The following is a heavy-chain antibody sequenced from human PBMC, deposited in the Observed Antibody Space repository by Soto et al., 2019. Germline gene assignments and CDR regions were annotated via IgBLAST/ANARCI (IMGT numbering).Heavy chain of an antibody. J-gene: IGHJ6*02. V-gene: IGHV4-31*03. CDR2: IYYSGST. Sequence: SETLSLTCTVSGGKISSGGYYWSWIRQHPGKGLEWIGYIYYSGSTYYNPSLKSRVTISVDTPKNQFSLKLSSVTAADTAVYYCARISSSLGYGMDVWGQGTTVTVSS. CDR3: ARISSSLGYGMDV. D-gene: IGHD6-13*01. CDR1: GGKISSGGYY.